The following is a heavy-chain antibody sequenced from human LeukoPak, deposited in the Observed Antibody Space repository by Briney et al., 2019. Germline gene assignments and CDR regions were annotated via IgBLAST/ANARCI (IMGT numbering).Heavy chain of an antibody. V-gene: IGHV3-23*01. CDR3: ANSGSRRPYYDILTGYSTAIDY. CDR2: ISGSGGST. Sequence: GGSLRLYCAASGFTFSSYAMSWVRQAPGKGLEWFSAISGSGGSTYYADSVKGRFTISRDNSKNTLYLQMNSLRAEDTAVYCCANSGSRRPYYDILTGYSTAIDYWGQGTLVTVSS. CDR1: GFTFSSYA. J-gene: IGHJ4*02. D-gene: IGHD3-9*01.